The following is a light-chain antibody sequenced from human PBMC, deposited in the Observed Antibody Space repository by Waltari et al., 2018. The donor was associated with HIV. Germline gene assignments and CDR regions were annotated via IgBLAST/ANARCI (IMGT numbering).Light chain of an antibody. CDR3: QQYGSSPLT. V-gene: IGKV3-20*01. CDR1: QSVSSSY. J-gene: IGKJ4*01. CDR2: GAS. Sequence: VLTQSPGTLSLSPGERATLSCRASQSVSSSYLAWYQQKPGQAPRLLIYGASSRATGIPDRFSGSGSGTDFTLTISRLEPEDFAVYYCQQYGSSPLTFGGGTKVEIK.